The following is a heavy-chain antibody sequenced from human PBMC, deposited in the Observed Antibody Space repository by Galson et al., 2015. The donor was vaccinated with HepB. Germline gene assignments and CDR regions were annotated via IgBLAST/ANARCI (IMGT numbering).Heavy chain of an antibody. J-gene: IGHJ3*02. D-gene: IGHD6-13*01. CDR2: ISWNCGSI. V-gene: IGHV3-9*01. Sequence: SLRLSCAGSRFTFDDSAMHWVRQAPGKGLEWVSGISWNCGSIDYADALTGRFTISRDNAKNSLYLQMNSLRAEDTALYYCAKDIEGRGSWYNGDAFDIWGQGTMVTVSS. CDR3: AKDIEGRGSWYNGDAFDI. CDR1: RFTFDDSA.